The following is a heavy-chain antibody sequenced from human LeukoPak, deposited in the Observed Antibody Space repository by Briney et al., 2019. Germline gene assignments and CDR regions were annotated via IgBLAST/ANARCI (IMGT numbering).Heavy chain of an antibody. CDR1: GGSITSNSYY. D-gene: IGHD2-15*01. J-gene: IGHJ4*02. Sequence: PSETLSLTCTVSGGSITSNSYYWAWIRQPPGKGLEWIGSLYYTGSTNYSPSLKSRVTISGDTSKNQFSLKLNSVTAADTAVYYCARLGYCSGGSCLYFDYWGQGTLVTVSS. CDR3: ARLGYCSGGSCLYFDY. CDR2: LYYTGST. V-gene: IGHV4-39*01.